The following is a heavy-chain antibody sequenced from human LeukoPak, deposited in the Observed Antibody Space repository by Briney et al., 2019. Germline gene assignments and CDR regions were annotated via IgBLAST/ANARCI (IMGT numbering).Heavy chain of an antibody. CDR1: GYTFTSYG. J-gene: IGHJ4*02. Sequence: GASVKVSCKASGYTFTSYGISWVRQAPGQGLEWMGWISAYNGNTNYAQKLQGRVTITTDTSTSTAYMELRRLRSDDTAVYYCARAPPQRVGGGYWGQGTLVTVSS. CDR2: ISAYNGNT. V-gene: IGHV1-18*01. CDR3: ARAPPQRVGGGY. D-gene: IGHD2-15*01.